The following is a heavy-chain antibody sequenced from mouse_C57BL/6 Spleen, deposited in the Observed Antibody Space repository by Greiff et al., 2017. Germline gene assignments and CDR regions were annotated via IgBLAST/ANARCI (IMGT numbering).Heavy chain of an antibody. V-gene: IGHV1-82*01. J-gene: IGHJ1*03. CDR2: IYPGDGDT. D-gene: IGHD2-10*01. CDR1: GYAFSSSW. Sequence: QVHVKQSGPELVKPGASVKISCKASGYAFSSSWMNWVKQRPGKGLEWIGRIYPGDGDTNYNGKFKGKATLTADKSSSTAYMQLSSLTSEDSAVYFCALLPSRYFDVWGTGTTVTVSS. CDR3: ALLPSRYFDV.